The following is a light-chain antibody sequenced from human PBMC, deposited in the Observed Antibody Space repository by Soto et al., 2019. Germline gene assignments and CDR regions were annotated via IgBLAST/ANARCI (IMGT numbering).Light chain of an antibody. Sequence: DIQLTQSPSFLSASVGDRVTITCRASQGISSYLAWYQQKPGKAPKLLIYAASTLQRGVPSRFSGSGSGTDFTLTISSLQPEDFATYYCQQSYSTPRTFGQGTKVDIK. CDR2: AAS. CDR3: QQSYSTPRT. J-gene: IGKJ1*01. CDR1: QGISSY. V-gene: IGKV1-39*01.